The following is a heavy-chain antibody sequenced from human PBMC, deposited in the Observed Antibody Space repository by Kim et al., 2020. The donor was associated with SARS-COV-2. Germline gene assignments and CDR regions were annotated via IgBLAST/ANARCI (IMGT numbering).Heavy chain of an antibody. V-gene: IGHV3-30*04. CDR2: ISYDGSNK. CDR3: ARDNPAMGTHHYYYYGM. CDR1: GFTFSSYA. D-gene: IGHD5-18*01. Sequence: GGSLRLSCAASGFTFSSYAMHWVRQAPGKGLEWVAVISYDGSNKYYADSVKGRFTISRDNSKNTLYLQVNSLRAEDTAVHYCARDNPAMGTHHYYYYGM. J-gene: IGHJ6*01.